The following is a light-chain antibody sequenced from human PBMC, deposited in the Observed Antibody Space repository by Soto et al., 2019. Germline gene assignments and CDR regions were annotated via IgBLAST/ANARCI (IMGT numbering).Light chain of an antibody. CDR1: QSVSSY. Sequence: EVVLTQSPATLSLSPGERATLSCRASQSVSSYLAWYQLKPGQAPRLLIYDASNRATGIPARFSGSGSGTAFTLTISSLEPEDFAVYYCQQRSDWHPYTFGQGTKLEIK. CDR3: QQRSDWHPYT. CDR2: DAS. J-gene: IGKJ2*01. V-gene: IGKV3-11*01.